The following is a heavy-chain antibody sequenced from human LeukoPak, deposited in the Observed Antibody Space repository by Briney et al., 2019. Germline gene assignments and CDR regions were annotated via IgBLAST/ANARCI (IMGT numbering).Heavy chain of an antibody. CDR1: GGSIRRAGYY. J-gene: IGHJ6*02. CDR2: IYHSGST. V-gene: IGHV4-39*07. CDR3: ARLADPGYWYYYYYGMDV. Sequence: SETLSLTCTVSGGSIRRAGYYWGWIRQSPGKGLEWIGSIYHSGSTYYNPSLLSRVTKTVDTSKNQFSLKLSSVTAADTAVYYCARLADPGYWYYYYYGMDVWGQGTTVTVSS. D-gene: IGHD2-8*02.